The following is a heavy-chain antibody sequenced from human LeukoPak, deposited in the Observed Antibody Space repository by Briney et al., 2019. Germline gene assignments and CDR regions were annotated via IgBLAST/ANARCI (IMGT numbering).Heavy chain of an antibody. J-gene: IGHJ5*02. CDR2: IYTNGTT. D-gene: IGHD6-19*01. Sequence: SQSLSLACTLSGPSLNSVRDYCAWIRQPAGKRRERIRRIYTNGTTDYNPSLKSRVTISVDTSNNQCSLKLSFVTAADTAFYYCARGSGWNSFDPWGQGTLVTVSS. CDR1: GPSLNSVRDY. CDR3: ARGSGWNSFDP. V-gene: IGHV4-61*02.